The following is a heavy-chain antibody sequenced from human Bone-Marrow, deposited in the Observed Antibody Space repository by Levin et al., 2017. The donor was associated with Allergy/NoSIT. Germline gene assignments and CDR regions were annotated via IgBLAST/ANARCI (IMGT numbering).Heavy chain of an antibody. V-gene: IGHV3-23*01. D-gene: IGHD3/OR15-3a*01. J-gene: IGHJ6*03. CDR2: ATASGHTT. CDR1: GFTFSNYA. Sequence: GESLKISCAASGFTFSNYAMTWVRQPPGKGLEWVSAATASGHTTYYSDSVKGRFTVSKDNSKNTLYLHMSSLRAEDTAVYYCAKSPGSDFWAGYHTPYYMDVWGKGATVTVSS. CDR3: AKSPGSDFWAGYHTPYYMDV.